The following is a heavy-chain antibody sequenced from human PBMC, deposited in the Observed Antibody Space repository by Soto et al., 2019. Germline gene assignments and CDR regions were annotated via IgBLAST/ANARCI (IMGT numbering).Heavy chain of an antibody. CDR3: ARGDRLRYDFWSGYSGPYYYGMDV. J-gene: IGHJ6*02. D-gene: IGHD3-3*01. CDR2: ISGFNGQT. Sequence: ASVKVSCKASGNTFACHGFSWVRQAPGQGLEWMGWISGFNGQTNYALKFQGRVTLTTDASTGTAYMELRRLRSDDTAVYYCARGDRLRYDFWSGYSGPYYYGMDVWGQGTTVTVSS. V-gene: IGHV1-18*01. CDR1: GNTFACHG.